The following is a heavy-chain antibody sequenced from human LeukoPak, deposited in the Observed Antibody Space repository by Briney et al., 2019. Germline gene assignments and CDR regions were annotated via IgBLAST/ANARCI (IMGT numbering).Heavy chain of an antibody. J-gene: IGHJ5*02. CDR2: ISSSSSYI. CDR1: GFTFSSYS. D-gene: IGHD3-22*01. CDR3: ARVHFYYYDSSGYYL. Sequence: PGGSLRLSCAASGFTFSSYSMNWVRQAPGKGLEWVSSISSSSSYIYYAGSVKGRFTISRDNAKNSLYLQMNSLRAEDTAVYYCARVHFYYYDSSGYYLWGQGTLVTVSS. V-gene: IGHV3-21*01.